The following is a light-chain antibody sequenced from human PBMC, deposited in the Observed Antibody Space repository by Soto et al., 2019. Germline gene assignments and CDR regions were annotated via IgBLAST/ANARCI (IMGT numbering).Light chain of an antibody. CDR3: SSYVTSSTLDV. Sequence: QSALTQPASVSGSAGQSITISCTGTSSDIGGYDYVSWYQHHPGKAPRLILYDVSNRPSGVSNRFSGSKSGNTASLTISGLQAEDEAEYYCSSYVTSSTLDVFGTGTKVTVL. CDR2: DVS. V-gene: IGLV2-14*03. CDR1: SSDIGGYDY. J-gene: IGLJ1*01.